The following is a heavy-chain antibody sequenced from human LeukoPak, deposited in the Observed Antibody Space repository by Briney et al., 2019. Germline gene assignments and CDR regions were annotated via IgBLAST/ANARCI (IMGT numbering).Heavy chain of an antibody. CDR1: GFTLSSSW. CDR2: INSDGSDT. Sequence: RRSLRLSCAASGFTLSSSWMPWVRQPPGQGLVWVSRINSDGSDTNYAVSVKGRFTISRDNAKNTLYLQMNSLRDEDTAVYYCARDLPRAGYWGQGTLVTVSS. J-gene: IGHJ4*02. D-gene: IGHD3-10*01. CDR3: ARDLPRAGY. V-gene: IGHV3-74*01.